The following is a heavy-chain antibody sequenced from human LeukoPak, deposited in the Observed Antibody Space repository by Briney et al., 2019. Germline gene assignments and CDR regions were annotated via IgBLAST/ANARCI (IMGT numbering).Heavy chain of an antibody. Sequence: PGGSLRLSCAASGFTFSTYWMSWVRQAPGKGLEWVANINQDGSQKRYVDSVQGRFTISRDNTKNSLFPQMNSLRAEDTAVYYCARLKDDVTKLDYWGQGTLVTVSS. D-gene: IGHD2-8*01. CDR3: ARLKDDVTKLDY. CDR2: INQDGSQK. V-gene: IGHV3-7*01. CDR1: GFTFSTYW. J-gene: IGHJ4*02.